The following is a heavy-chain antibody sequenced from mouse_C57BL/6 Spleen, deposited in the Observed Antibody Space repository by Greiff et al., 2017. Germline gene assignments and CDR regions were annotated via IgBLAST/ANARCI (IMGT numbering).Heavy chain of an antibody. V-gene: IGHV14-1*01. J-gene: IGHJ3*01. D-gene: IGHD1-1*01. CDR3: TTFSSPAWFAY. CDR1: GFNIKDYY. Sequence: VQLQQSGAELVRPGASVKLSCTASGFNIKDYYMHWVKQRPEQGLEWIGRIDPADGATDDAPKFQGKATMTADTSSNTAYLQLSSLTSEDTAVYYCTTFSSPAWFAYWGQGTLVTVSA. CDR2: IDPADGAT.